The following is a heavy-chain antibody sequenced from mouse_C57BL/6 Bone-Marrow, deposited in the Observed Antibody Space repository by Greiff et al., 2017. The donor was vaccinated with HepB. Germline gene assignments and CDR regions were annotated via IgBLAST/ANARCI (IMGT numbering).Heavy chain of an antibody. J-gene: IGHJ4*01. V-gene: IGHV5-12*01. CDR1: GFTFSDYY. D-gene: IGHD1-1*01. Sequence: EVKLMESGGGLVQPGGSLKLSCAASGFTFSDYYMYWVRQTPEKRLEWVAYISNGGGSTYYPDTVKGRFTISRDNAKNTLYLQMSSLKSEDTAMYYCARHYYGSSYEDAMDYWGQGTSVTVSS. CDR2: ISNGGGST. CDR3: ARHYYGSSYEDAMDY.